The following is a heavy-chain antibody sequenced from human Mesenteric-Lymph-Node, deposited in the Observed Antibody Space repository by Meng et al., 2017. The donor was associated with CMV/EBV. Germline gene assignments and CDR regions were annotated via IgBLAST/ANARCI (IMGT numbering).Heavy chain of an antibody. V-gene: IGHV3-33*01. CDR2: IWDDGSNK. CDR1: GFTFSSYG. CDR3: AYSSSWYCFDY. Sequence: GGSLRLSCAASGFTFSSYGMHWVRQAPGKGLEWVAVIWDDGSNKCYAHSVKGRFTISRDNSKNTLYLQMNSLRAEDTAVYYCAYSSSWYCFDYWGQGTLVTVSS. J-gene: IGHJ4*02. D-gene: IGHD6-13*01.